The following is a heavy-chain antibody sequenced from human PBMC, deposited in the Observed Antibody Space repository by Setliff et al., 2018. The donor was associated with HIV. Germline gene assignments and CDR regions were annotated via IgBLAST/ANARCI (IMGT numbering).Heavy chain of an antibody. CDR1: GYTFTTYS. D-gene: IGHD3-10*01. CDR2: INVGNGDT. Sequence: VASVKVSCKASGYTFTTYSLHWVRQAPGQSLEWMGWINVGNGDTKYSQDLQGRIAITRDTSANTAYMELSRLRSDDTAVYFCARGALLAVFDFDHWGHGTLVTVS. V-gene: IGHV1-3*01. CDR3: ARGALLAVFDFDH. J-gene: IGHJ4*01.